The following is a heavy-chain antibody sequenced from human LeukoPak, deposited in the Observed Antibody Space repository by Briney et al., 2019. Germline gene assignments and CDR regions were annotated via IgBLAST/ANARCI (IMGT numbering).Heavy chain of an antibody. CDR3: AMIAAATKDLDY. Sequence: SETLSLTCTVSGGSISSGSYYWSWIRQPAGKGLEWIGRIYTSGSTNYNPSLKSRVTISVDTSRNQFSLKLSSVTAADTAVYYCAMIAAATKDLDYWGQGTLVTVSS. V-gene: IGHV4-61*02. CDR2: IYTSGST. CDR1: GGSISSGSYY. D-gene: IGHD6-13*01. J-gene: IGHJ4*02.